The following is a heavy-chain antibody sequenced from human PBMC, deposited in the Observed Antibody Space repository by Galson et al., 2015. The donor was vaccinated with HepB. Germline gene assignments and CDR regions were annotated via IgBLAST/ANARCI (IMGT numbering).Heavy chain of an antibody. Sequence: ETLSLTCAVYGGSFSGYYWSWIRQPPGKGLEWIGEINHSGSTNYNPSLKSRVTISVDTSKNQFSLKLSSVTAADTAVYYCARASSGFYLRAAFDIWGHGTMVTVSS. CDR2: INHSGST. CDR1: GGSFSGYY. D-gene: IGHD3-22*01. CDR3: ARASSGFYLRAAFDI. J-gene: IGHJ3*02. V-gene: IGHV4-34*01.